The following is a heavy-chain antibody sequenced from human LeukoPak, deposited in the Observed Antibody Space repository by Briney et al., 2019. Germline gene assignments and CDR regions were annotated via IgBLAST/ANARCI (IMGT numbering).Heavy chain of an antibody. J-gene: IGHJ6*03. V-gene: IGHV4-4*09. CDR3: ARRAATIDYYYYYYMDV. Sequence: SETLSLTCTASGGSISSYYWSWIRQPPGKGLEWIGYIYTSGSTNYNPSLKSRVTISVDTSKNQFSLKLSSVTAADTAVYYCARRAATIDYYYYYYMDVWGKGTTVTVSS. D-gene: IGHD5-12*01. CDR2: IYTSGST. CDR1: GGSISSYY.